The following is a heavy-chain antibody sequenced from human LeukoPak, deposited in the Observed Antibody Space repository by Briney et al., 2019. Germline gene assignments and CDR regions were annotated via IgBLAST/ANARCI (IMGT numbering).Heavy chain of an antibody. CDR2: FDPEDGET. Sequence: ASVKVSCKVSGYTLTELSMHWVRQAPGKGLEWMGGFDPEDGETIYAQKFQGRVTMTEDTSTDTAYMGLSSLRSEDTAVYYCATVKFHDCSGGSCYQRTNFYYFDYWGQGTLVTVSS. CDR1: GYTLTELS. V-gene: IGHV1-24*01. CDR3: ATVKFHDCSGGSCYQRTNFYYFDY. J-gene: IGHJ4*02. D-gene: IGHD2-15*01.